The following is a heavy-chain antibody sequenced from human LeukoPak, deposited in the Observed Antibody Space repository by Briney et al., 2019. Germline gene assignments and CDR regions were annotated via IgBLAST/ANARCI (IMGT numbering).Heavy chain of an antibody. V-gene: IGHV3-74*01. D-gene: IGHD6-6*01. CDR3: ARYSSSSGGASYYLDY. J-gene: IGHJ4*01. CDR2: ISGDGSVT. Sequence: GGSLRLSCTASGFTLRNYWMHWVRQVPGKRLVWVSRISGDGSVTNYADSVQGRFTISRDNAKNILYLQINNLRSEDTAVYYCARYSSSSGGASYYLDYWGHGTLITVSP. CDR1: GFTLRNYW.